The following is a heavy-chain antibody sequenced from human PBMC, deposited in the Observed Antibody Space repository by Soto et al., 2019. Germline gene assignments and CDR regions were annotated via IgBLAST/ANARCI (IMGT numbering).Heavy chain of an antibody. Sequence: QVQLQQWGAGLLKPSETLSLTCAVYGGSFSGYYWSWIRQPPGKGLEWIGEINHSGSTNYNPSLKSRVTISVDTSKNQFSLQLSSVTAADTAVYYCARGQAVDDFWSGLYYYYYMDVWGKGTTVTVSS. D-gene: IGHD3-3*01. J-gene: IGHJ6*03. CDR2: INHSGST. CDR1: GGSFSGYY. V-gene: IGHV4-34*01. CDR3: ARGQAVDDFWSGLYYYYYMDV.